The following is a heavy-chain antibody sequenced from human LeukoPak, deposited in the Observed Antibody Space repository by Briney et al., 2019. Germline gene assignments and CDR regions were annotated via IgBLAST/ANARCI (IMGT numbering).Heavy chain of an antibody. Sequence: GGSLRLSCAASGFTFRSFAMSWVRQVPGKGLEWVSSIDGGAGSTYYADSVKGRFTISRDNSKNTLYLQMNSLRAEDTAVYYCAKDRITWDYWGQGTLVTVSS. V-gene: IGHV3-23*01. CDR1: GFTFRSFA. CDR3: AKDRITWDY. J-gene: IGHJ4*02. CDR2: IDGGAGST. D-gene: IGHD3-16*01.